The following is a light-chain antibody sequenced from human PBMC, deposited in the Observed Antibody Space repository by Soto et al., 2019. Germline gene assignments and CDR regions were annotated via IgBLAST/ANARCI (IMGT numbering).Light chain of an antibody. J-gene: IGKJ1*01. Sequence: EIMTTQSPATLSVSPGERATLFCMASQSVSSDLAWYHRKPGQPPRLLVSGASTRATGIPARFSGSGSGTEFTLTISSLQPEDFAVYYCQQYNNWPWTFGQGTKVDIK. CDR1: QSVSSD. CDR3: QQYNNWPWT. CDR2: GAS. V-gene: IGKV3-15*01.